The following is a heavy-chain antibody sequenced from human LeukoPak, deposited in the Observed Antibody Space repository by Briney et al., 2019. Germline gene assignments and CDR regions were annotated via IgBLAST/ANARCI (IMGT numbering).Heavy chain of an antibody. D-gene: IGHD3-16*01. CDR2: IYHSGST. Sequence: TETLSLTCAVSRYSISSGYYWGWIRQPPGKGLEWIGSIYHSGSTYYNPSLRSRVTISVDKSKNQFSLRVSSVTAADTAVYYCARQTSKGWGIDYWGQGILVTVSS. V-gene: IGHV4-38-2*01. CDR1: RYSISSGYY. J-gene: IGHJ4*02. CDR3: ARQTSKGWGIDY.